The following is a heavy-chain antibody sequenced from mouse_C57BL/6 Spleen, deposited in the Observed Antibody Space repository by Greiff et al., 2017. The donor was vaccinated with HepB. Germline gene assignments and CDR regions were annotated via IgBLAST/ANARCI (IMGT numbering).Heavy chain of an antibody. V-gene: IGHV1-64*01. D-gene: IGHD2-3*01. Sequence: QVQLQQPGAELVKPGASVKLSCKASGYTFTSYWMHWVKQRPGQGLEWIGMIHPNSGSTNYNEKFKSKATLTVDKSSSTAYMQRSILTSEDSAVYYCAKDDGYYSLFDYWGQGTTLTVSS. CDR1: GYTFTSYW. J-gene: IGHJ2*01. CDR3: AKDDGYYSLFDY. CDR2: IHPNSGST.